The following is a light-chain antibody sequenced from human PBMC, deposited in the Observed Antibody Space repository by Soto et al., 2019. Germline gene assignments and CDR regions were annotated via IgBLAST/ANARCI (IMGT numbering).Light chain of an antibody. CDR3: QQFHRYPVT. CDR1: QSIDSW. V-gene: IGKV1-5*03. J-gene: IGKJ1*01. Sequence: DIQMTQSPSTLSASVGDRVTITCRASQSIDSWLAWYQQKPGKAPNLLIYKASSLESGVPSRFSGSGSGTEFTLTISSLQPDDSATYYCQQFHRYPVTFGQGTKLEI. CDR2: KAS.